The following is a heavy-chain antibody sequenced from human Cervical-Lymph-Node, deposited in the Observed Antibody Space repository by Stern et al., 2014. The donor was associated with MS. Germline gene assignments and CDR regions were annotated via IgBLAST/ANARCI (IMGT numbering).Heavy chain of an antibody. CDR1: GFTFSSSG. CDR2: IYYGGSNR. V-gene: IGHV3-33*01. D-gene: IGHD4-23*01. Sequence: VQLVESGGGVVQPGRSLRLSCAASGFTFSSSGMHWVRQAPGKGLEGLAIIYYGGSNRYCADSVKGRFTISRDNSKNTLYLQMNSLRAEDTAVYYCAREGGNTAEYFQHWGQGTLVTVSS. CDR3: AREGGNTAEYFQH. J-gene: IGHJ1*01.